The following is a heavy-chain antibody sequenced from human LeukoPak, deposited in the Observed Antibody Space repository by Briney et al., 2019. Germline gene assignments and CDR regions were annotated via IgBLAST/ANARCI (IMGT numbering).Heavy chain of an antibody. V-gene: IGHV4-4*07. J-gene: IGHJ5*02. CDR1: GGSLSIIY. CDR3: ARDDGLSDWFYP. Sequence: SETLSLTCSVSGGSLSIIYWSWMRQPAGKGLEWIGRVYISGSTNYNASLKRRVTMSVDTAKNQFSLKLRSVTPADTAVYYCARDDGLSDWFYPWGQGILVTVSS. CDR2: VYISGST. D-gene: IGHD6-25*01.